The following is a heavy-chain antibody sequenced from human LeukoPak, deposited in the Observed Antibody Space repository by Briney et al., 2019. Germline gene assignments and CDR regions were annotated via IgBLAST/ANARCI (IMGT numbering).Heavy chain of an antibody. Sequence: GGSLRLSCATSRFIFSKYAMSWVRRPPGRGLEWVAVISFDGTNKYYGDSVEGRFSVSRDNSKNTLYLQMNSLRPDDTAMYYCATDYGDYEPIDYWGQGTLVTVSS. D-gene: IGHD4-17*01. CDR1: RFIFSKYA. CDR2: ISFDGTNK. J-gene: IGHJ4*02. CDR3: ATDYGDYEPIDY. V-gene: IGHV3-30*04.